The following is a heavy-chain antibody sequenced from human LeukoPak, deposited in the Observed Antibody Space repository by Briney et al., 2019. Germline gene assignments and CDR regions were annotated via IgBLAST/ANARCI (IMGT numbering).Heavy chain of an antibody. V-gene: IGHV4-59*12. J-gene: IGHJ5*02. CDR1: GGSISSYY. Sequence: SETLSLTCTVSGGSISSYYWSWIRQPPGKGLEWIGYIYYSGSTNYNPSLKSRVTISVDTSKNQFSLKLSSVTAADTAVYYCARGRITYYYGSGSYGPTFNWFDPWGQGTLVTVSS. CDR2: IYYSGST. D-gene: IGHD3-10*01. CDR3: ARGRITYYYGSGSYGPTFNWFDP.